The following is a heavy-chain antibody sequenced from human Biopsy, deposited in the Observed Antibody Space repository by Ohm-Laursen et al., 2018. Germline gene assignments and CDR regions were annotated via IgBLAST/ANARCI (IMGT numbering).Heavy chain of an antibody. D-gene: IGHD4-23*01. CDR1: GGSFTGHY. V-gene: IGHV4-59*11. CDR3: ARGSNDFGGLYFPR. J-gene: IGHJ4*02. Sequence: SGTLSLTCTVSGGSFTGHYWSWIRQPPGKGLEWIGHISYTGYTSYNASLKSRVTISVDTSRNHFSLRLSSLTAAGTAVYYCARGSNDFGGLYFPRWGQGTLLTVSS. CDR2: ISYTGYT.